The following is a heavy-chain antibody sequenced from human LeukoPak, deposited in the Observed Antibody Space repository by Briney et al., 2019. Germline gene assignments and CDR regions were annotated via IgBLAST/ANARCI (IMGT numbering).Heavy chain of an antibody. CDR2: INHSGST. V-gene: IGHV4-34*01. Sequence: PSETLSLTCAVYGGSFSGYYWSWIRQPPGKGLEWIGEINHSGSTNYNPSLKSRVTISVDTSKNQFSLKLSSVTAADTAVYYCARGGRGTTGTKARAFDIWGRGTMVTVSS. CDR3: ARGGRGTTGTKARAFDI. D-gene: IGHD1-1*01. J-gene: IGHJ3*02. CDR1: GGSFSGYY.